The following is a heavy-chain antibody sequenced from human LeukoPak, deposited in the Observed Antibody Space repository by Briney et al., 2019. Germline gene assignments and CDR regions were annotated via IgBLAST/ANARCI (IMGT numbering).Heavy chain of an antibody. Sequence: SETLSLTCAVYGGSFSGYYWSWIRQPPGKGLEWIGEINHSGSTNYNPSLKSRVTILVDTSKNQVSLKLSSVTAADTAVYYCATANRIEDYWGQGTLVTVSS. J-gene: IGHJ4*02. CDR1: GGSFSGYY. V-gene: IGHV4-34*01. D-gene: IGHD2-15*01. CDR3: ATANRIEDY. CDR2: INHSGST.